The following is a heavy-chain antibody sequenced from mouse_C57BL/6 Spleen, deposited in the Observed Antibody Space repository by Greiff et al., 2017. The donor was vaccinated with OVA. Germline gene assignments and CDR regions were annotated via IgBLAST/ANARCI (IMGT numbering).Heavy chain of an antibody. CDR2: IYYSGTI. J-gene: IGHJ2*01. Sequence: DVKLQESGPGLVKPSQTVFLTCTVTGISITTGNYRWSWIRQFPGNKLEWIGYIYYSGTITYNPSLTSRTTITRDTPKNQFFLEMNSLTAEDTATYYCARDGNYGGVYFDYWGQGTTLTVSS. V-gene: IGHV3-5*01. CDR3: ARDGNYGGVYFDY. D-gene: IGHD2-1*01. CDR1: GISITTGNYR.